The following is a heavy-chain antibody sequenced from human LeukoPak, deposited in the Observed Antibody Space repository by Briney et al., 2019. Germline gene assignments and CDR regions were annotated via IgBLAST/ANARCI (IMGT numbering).Heavy chain of an antibody. D-gene: IGHD3-10*01. CDR1: GFTFSRHW. V-gene: IGHV3-7*01. CDR2: IKQDGSEK. CDR3: ARSYYGSGTSYGMDV. J-gene: IGHJ6*02. Sequence: GGSLRLTCAVSGFTFSRHWMSWVRQAPGKGLEWLANIKQDGSEKYYVDSVEGRFTISRDNAKNSLYLQMNSLRAEDTAVYYCARSYYGSGTSYGMDVWGQGTTVTVSS.